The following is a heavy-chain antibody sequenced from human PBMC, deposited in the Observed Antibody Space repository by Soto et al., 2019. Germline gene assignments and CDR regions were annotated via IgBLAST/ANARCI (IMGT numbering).Heavy chain of an antibody. CDR1: GFTFSNNA. D-gene: IGHD1-1*01. J-gene: IGHJ6*02. V-gene: IGHV3-30-3*01. Sequence: QVQLVESGGGVVQPGRSLRLSCAASGFTFSNNAMDWVRQAPGKGLEWVAVISYDGSNKYIAESVKGRFTISRDNSKNTLFLHMNSLRAEDTAVDYCARGTTTSAFSAMDVWGQGTTVTVSS. CDR2: ISYDGSNK. CDR3: ARGTTTSAFSAMDV.